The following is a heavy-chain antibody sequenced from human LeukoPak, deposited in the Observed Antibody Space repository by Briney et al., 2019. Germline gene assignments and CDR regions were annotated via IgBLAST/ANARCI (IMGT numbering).Heavy chain of an antibody. J-gene: IGHJ5*02. V-gene: IGHV3-30*04. Sequence: GTSLRLSCEVSGFNFSPYAMHWVRQAPGKGLEWVAVISADGKKQDYANSVRGRFTISRDNSKNTVFVQMTSLRVEDTAVYYCARGGDCGSIDCYRAFDHWGLGTLVTVSS. D-gene: IGHD2-2*01. CDR2: ISADGKKQ. CDR3: ARGGDCGSIDCYRAFDH. CDR1: GFNFSPYA.